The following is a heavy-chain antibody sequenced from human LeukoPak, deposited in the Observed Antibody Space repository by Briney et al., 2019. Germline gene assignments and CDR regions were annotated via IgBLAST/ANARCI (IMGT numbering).Heavy chain of an antibody. Sequence: SETLSLTCTVSGGSISSSSYYWGWIRQPPAKGLEWIGSIYYSGSTYYNPSLKSRVTISVDTSKNQFSLKLSSVTAADTAVYYCARAVNYDFWSGHNWFDPWGQGILVTVSS. D-gene: IGHD3-3*01. CDR3: ARAVNYDFWSGHNWFDP. CDR1: GGSISSSSYY. J-gene: IGHJ5*02. CDR2: IYYSGST. V-gene: IGHV4-39*01.